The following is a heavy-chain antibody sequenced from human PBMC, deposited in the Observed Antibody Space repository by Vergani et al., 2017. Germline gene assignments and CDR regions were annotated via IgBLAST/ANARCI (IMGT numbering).Heavy chain of an antibody. V-gene: IGHV4-59*01. CDR2: IYYSGST. CDR3: AGYCSSTSGYSGPDAFDI. Sequence: QVQLQESGPGLVKPSETLSLTCTVSGGSISNYYWSWIRQPPGKGLEWIGYIYYSGSTNYNPSLRSRVTISVDTSKNQFTLKLRSVTAADTAVYYCAGYCSSTSGYSGPDAFDIWGQGTMVTVSS. D-gene: IGHD2-2*01. CDR1: GGSISNYY. J-gene: IGHJ3*02.